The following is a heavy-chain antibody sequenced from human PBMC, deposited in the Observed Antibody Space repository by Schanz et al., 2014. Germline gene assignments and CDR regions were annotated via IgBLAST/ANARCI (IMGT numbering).Heavy chain of an antibody. D-gene: IGHD1-26*01. V-gene: IGHV3-48*04. CDR2: VSRSTPDI. CDR1: GFTFSSYS. J-gene: IGHJ2*01. Sequence: EVQLVESGGGLVQPGGSLRLSCGSSGFTFSSYSMNWVRQAPGKGLEWVSYVSRSTPDIYYADSVKGRFTISRDNTKNSLFLQLNSLRADDTAVYYCARNRGSGGQNWYFDLWGRGTLVTVSS. CDR3: ARNRGSGGQNWYFDL.